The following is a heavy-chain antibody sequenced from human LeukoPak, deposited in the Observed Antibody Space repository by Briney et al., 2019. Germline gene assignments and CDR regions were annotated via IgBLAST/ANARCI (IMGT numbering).Heavy chain of an antibody. D-gene: IGHD6-19*01. Sequence: GGSLRLSCAASGFTLSSYSMNWVRQAPGKGLEWVSGINWNGGSTGYADSVKGRFTISRDNAKNSLYLQMNSLRAEDTALYYCARDIVLIAVAVRGSFDIWGQGTMVTVSS. V-gene: IGHV3-20*04. CDR1: GFTLSSYS. J-gene: IGHJ3*02. CDR2: INWNGGST. CDR3: ARDIVLIAVAVRGSFDI.